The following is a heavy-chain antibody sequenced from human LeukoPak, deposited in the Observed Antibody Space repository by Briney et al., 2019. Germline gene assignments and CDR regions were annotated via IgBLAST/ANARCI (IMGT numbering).Heavy chain of an antibody. D-gene: IGHD3-9*01. CDR2: ISGSGTDI. J-gene: IGHJ4*02. CDR3: ASRAILTPLYYFDY. V-gene: IGHV3-11*04. CDR1: GFTFSDPY. Sequence: GGSPRLSCEASGFTFSDPYMSWIRQAPGKGLECLSYISGSGTDINYADSVRGRFTISRDNAKNLLYLQMNDLRAEDTAVYYCASRAILTPLYYFDYWGQGTLVTVSS.